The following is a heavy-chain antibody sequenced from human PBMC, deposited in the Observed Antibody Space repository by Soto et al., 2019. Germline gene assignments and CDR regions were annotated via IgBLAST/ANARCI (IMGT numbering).Heavy chain of an antibody. CDR1: GFMVSSNY. CDR3: ARYYDSRGFYYGYFDY. D-gene: IGHD3-22*01. Sequence: PGGSLRLSCAASGFMVSSNYMSWVRQAPGKGLEWVSVIYSGGNTYYADSVRGRFTISRDNSKNTLFLQMNSLRAEDTAVYYCARYYDSRGFYYGYFDYWGQGALVTVSS. CDR2: IYSGGNT. V-gene: IGHV3-53*01. J-gene: IGHJ4*02.